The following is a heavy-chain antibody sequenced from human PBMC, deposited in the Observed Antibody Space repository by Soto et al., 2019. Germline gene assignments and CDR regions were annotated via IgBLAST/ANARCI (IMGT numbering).Heavy chain of an antibody. D-gene: IGHD3-22*01. CDR1: GGSISSGGYY. CDR3: ARETTHYYYATSAHSSYYGMDV. J-gene: IGHJ6*02. CDR2: IYYSGST. Sequence: SETLSLTCTVSGGSISSGGYYWSWIRQHPGKGLEWIGYIYYSGSTYYNPSLKSRVTISVDTSKNQFSLKLSSVTAADTAVYYCARETTHYYYATSAHSSYYGMDVWGQGTTVTVSS. V-gene: IGHV4-31*03.